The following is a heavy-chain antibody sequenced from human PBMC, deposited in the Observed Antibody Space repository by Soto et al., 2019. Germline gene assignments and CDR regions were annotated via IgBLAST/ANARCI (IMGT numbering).Heavy chain of an antibody. CDR3: AAPGIAVAGNPSAFDI. V-gene: IGHV5-51*01. J-gene: IGHJ3*02. Sequence: GESLKISCKVSGYSFTSYWIGWVRQMPGRGLELVGVIYPGDSDTRYSPSLQGRVTISADKSISTAYLQWSSLKASDTAMYYCAAPGIAVAGNPSAFDIWGQGTMVTVSS. CDR1: GYSFTSYW. D-gene: IGHD6-19*01. CDR2: IYPGDSDT.